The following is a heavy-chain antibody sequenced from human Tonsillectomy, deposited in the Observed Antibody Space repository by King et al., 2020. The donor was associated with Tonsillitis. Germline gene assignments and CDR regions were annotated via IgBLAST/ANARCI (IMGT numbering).Heavy chain of an antibody. V-gene: IGHV4-31*03. D-gene: IGHD2-15*01. CDR3: WRDEGGVFDP. Sequence: QLQESGPGLVKPSQTLSLTCTVCGGSISGVANYWICVCQHPGKGLTWIGYIYYSGNNYYNPSLKSRLTISVDTSKNQFSPKLISVTAADTAVYYCWRDEGGVFDPWGQGTLVTVSS. CDR1: GGSISGVANY. CDR2: IYYSGNN. J-gene: IGHJ5*02.